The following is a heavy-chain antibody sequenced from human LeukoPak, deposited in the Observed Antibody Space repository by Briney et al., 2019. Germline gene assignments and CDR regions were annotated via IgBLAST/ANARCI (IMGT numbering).Heavy chain of an antibody. CDR2: IIPIFGTA. V-gene: IGHV1-69*06. CDR3: AVEDSSGYLFDY. CDR1: GGTFSSYA. D-gene: IGHD3-22*01. Sequence: ASVKVSCKASGGTFSSYAISWVRQAPGQGLEWMGGIIPIFGTANYAQKFQGRVTITADKSTSTAYMELSSLRSEDTAVYYCAVEDSSGYLFDYWGQGTLVTVSS. J-gene: IGHJ4*02.